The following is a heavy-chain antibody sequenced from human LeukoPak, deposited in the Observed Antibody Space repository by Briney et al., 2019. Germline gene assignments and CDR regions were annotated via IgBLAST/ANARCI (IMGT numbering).Heavy chain of an antibody. V-gene: IGHV1-2*02. CDR1: GYTFTGYY. Sequence: ASVKDSCKPSGYTFTGYYLHWVRQAPGQALEWMGWMNPNTGATMYAQKFQDRVSMSRDTSSSTAYMDLTSLRSDDTAVYFCARDRVGSGWPRPYYFEFWGQGTLVTVSS. CDR2: MNPNTGAT. J-gene: IGHJ4*02. CDR3: ARDRVGSGWPRPYYFEF. D-gene: IGHD6-19*01.